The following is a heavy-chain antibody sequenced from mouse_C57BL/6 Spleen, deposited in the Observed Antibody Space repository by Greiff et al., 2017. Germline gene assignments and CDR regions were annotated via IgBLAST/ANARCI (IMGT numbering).Heavy chain of an antibody. Sequence: DVKLVESEGGLVQPGSSMKLSCTASGFTFSDYYMAWVRQVPEKGLEWVANINYDGSSTYYLDSLKSRFIISRDNAKNILYLQMSSLKSEDTATYYCARDNYCFDYWGQGTTLTVSS. CDR2: INYDGSST. CDR3: ARDNYCFDY. V-gene: IGHV5-16*01. J-gene: IGHJ2*01. D-gene: IGHD2-1*01. CDR1: GFTFSDYY.